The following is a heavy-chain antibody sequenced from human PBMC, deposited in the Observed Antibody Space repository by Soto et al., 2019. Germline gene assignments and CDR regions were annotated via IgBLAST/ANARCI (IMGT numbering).Heavy chain of an antibody. Sequence: GASVKVSCKASGYTFTSYGISWVRQAPGQGLEWMGWISAYNGNTNYAQKLQGRVTMTTDTSTSTAYMELRSLRSDDTAMYYCAREGYDFWSGYFLAPMDVWGKGTTVTVSS. CDR1: GYTFTSYG. J-gene: IGHJ6*04. V-gene: IGHV1-18*01. D-gene: IGHD3-3*01. CDR2: ISAYNGNT. CDR3: AREGYDFWSGYFLAPMDV.